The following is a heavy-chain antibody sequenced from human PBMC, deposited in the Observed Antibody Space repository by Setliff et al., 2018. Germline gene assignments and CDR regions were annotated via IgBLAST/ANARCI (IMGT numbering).Heavy chain of an antibody. CDR2: INPDSGDT. V-gene: IGHV1-18*01. D-gene: IGHD3-22*01. CDR1: GFRFTNFG. J-gene: IGHJ5*02. CDR3: ARDPFRNYDTAPVWFDP. Sequence: ASVKVSCKTSGFRFTNFGFSWVRQAPGQGLDWMGWINPDSGDTNYAQKLQGRVTMTTDTSTSTAYMELRSLRSDDTAVYYCARDPFRNYDTAPVWFDPWGQGTLVTVSS.